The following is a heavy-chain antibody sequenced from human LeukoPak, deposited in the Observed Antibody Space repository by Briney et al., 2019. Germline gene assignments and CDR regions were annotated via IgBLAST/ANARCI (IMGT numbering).Heavy chain of an antibody. CDR1: GFSLSTSGVG. CDR3: ALTRYSSSWALAFDI. J-gene: IGHJ3*02. V-gene: IGHV2-5*02. Sequence: SGPTLVKPTQTLTLTCTFSGFSLSTSGVGVGWIRQPPGKTLEWLALIYWDDDKRYSPSLKSRLTITKDTSKNQVVLTMTNMDPVDTATYYCALTRYSSSWALAFDIWGQGTMVTASS. CDR2: IYWDDDK. D-gene: IGHD6-13*01.